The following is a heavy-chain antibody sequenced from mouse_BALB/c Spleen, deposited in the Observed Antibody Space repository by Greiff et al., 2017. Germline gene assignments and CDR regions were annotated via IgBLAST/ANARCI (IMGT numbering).Heavy chain of an antibody. Sequence: QVQLQQSGAELARHGASVKLSCKASGYTFTSYWMQWVKQRPGQGLEWIGAIYPGDGDTRYTQKFKGKATLTADKSSSTAYMQLSSLASEDSAVYYCARDAYWGQGTTLTVSS. J-gene: IGHJ2*01. CDR3: ARDAY. CDR1: GYTFTSYW. V-gene: IGHV1-87*01. CDR2: IYPGDGDT.